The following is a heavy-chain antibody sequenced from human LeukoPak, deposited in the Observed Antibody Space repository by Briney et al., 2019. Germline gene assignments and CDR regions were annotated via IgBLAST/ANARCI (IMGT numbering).Heavy chain of an antibody. CDR2: ISTSGGNI. CDR1: GFTFSSYS. CDR3: AREVYSSGWSSFDY. V-gene: IGHV3-48*02. J-gene: IGHJ4*02. Sequence: GGSLRLSCAASGFTFSSYSMNWVRQAPGKGLEWVSYISTSGGNIYYADSVKGRFTISRDNAKNSLYLQMNSLRDEDTAVYYCAREVYSSGWSSFDYWGQGTLVTVSS. D-gene: IGHD6-19*01.